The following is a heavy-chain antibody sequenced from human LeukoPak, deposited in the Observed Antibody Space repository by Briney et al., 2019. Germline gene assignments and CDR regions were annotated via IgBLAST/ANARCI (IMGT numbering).Heavy chain of an antibody. V-gene: IGHV4-39*07. D-gene: IGHD6-19*01. J-gene: IGHJ4*02. CDR3: ARDPALEGIAVAGYFDY. CDR1: GGSISSSSYY. CDR2: IYYSGST. Sequence: SETPSLTCTVSGGSISSSSYYWGWIRQPPGKGLEWIGSIYYSGSTYYNPSLKSRVTISVDTSKNQFSLKLSSVTAADTAVYYCARDPALEGIAVAGYFDYWGQGTLVTVSS.